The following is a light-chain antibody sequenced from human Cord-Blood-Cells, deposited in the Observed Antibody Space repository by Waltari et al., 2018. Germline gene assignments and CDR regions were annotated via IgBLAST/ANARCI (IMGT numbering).Light chain of an antibody. J-gene: IGKJ4*01. CDR1: QSVSSY. CDR3: QQRSNWPPLT. Sequence: EIVLKQSPANLSLSPAERAALSCRASQSVSSYLAWYQQKPGQAPRLLIYDASNRATGIPARFSGSGSGTDFTLTISSLEPEDFAVYYCQQRSNWPPLTFGGGTKVEIK. V-gene: IGKV3-11*01. CDR2: DAS.